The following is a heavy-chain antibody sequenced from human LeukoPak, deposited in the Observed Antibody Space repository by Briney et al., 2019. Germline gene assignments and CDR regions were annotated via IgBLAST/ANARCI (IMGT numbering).Heavy chain of an antibody. CDR3: VTGAGSGDYYY. J-gene: IGHJ4*02. V-gene: IGHV4-34*01. CDR1: GGSFSGYY. D-gene: IGHD2-21*02. CDR2: INHSGST. Sequence: PSETLSVTCAVYGGSFSGYYWSWIRQPPGKGLEWIGEINHSGSTNYNPSLKSRVTISVDTSKNQFSLRLSSVTAADTAVYYCVTGAGSGDYYYWGQGTLVTVSS.